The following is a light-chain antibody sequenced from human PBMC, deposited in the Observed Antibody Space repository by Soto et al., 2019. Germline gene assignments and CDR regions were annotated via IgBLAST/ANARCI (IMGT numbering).Light chain of an antibody. CDR2: DAS. CDR3: QQYNSYSWT. J-gene: IGKJ1*01. CDR1: QSISSW. V-gene: IGKV1-5*01. Sequence: IQVTQSQSSLSASVGDRVTITCRASQSISSWLAWYQQKPGKAPKLLIYDASSLESGVPSRFSGSGSGTEFTLTISSLQPDDFATYYCQQYNSYSWTFGQGTKVDI.